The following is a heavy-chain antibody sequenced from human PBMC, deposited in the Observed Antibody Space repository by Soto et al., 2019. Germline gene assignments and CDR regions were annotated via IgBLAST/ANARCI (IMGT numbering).Heavy chain of an antibody. CDR2: IYSSGST. J-gene: IGHJ4*02. D-gene: IGHD5-12*01. V-gene: IGHV4-61*01. CDR1: GGSVSSGSYY. Sequence: QVQLQESGPGLVKPSETLSLTCTVCGGSVSSGSYYWSWIRQPPGKGLEWIGYIYSSGSTSYNPSLKSRVTISVDTSKNQFSLKLSSVTAADTAVYYCARDGDGYNYWGQGTLVTVSS. CDR3: ARDGDGYNY.